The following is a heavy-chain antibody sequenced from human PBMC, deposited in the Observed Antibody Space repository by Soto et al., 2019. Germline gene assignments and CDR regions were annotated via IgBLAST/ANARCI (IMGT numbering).Heavy chain of an antibody. CDR2: IYHSGST. CDR1: GVYISGSRFY. D-gene: IGHD3-10*01. J-gene: IGHJ4*02. Sequence: SETLSLTCPVSGVYISGSRFYWAWISQPPGKGLEWIGSIYHSGSTYYNPSLESRASISVDTSENQFTLKLSSVTAADTAVYYCARHFADITMVTSSLDFWGQGTLVTVSS. CDR3: ARHFADITMVTSSLDF. V-gene: IGHV4-39*01.